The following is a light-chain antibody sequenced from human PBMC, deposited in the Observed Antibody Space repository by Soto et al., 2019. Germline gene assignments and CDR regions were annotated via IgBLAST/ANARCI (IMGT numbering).Light chain of an antibody. J-gene: IGKJ2*01. Sequence: AIRMTQSPSSLSASTGDRVTITCRASQGISSYLAWYQQKPGKAPNLLIYAASTLRSGVPSRFSGSGSGTDFTLTISCLQSKDFATYYCQQYYTYPYTFGQGTKLEIK. CDR1: QGISSY. CDR3: QQYYTYPYT. CDR2: AAS. V-gene: IGKV1-8*01.